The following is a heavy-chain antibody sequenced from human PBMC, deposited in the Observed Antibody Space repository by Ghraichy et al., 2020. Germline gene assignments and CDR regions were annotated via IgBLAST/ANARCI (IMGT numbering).Heavy chain of an antibody. CDR3: ASSTLEQQLPPVYSGWFDP. CDR2: IIPIFGTA. CDR1: GGTFSSYA. D-gene: IGHD6-13*01. Sequence: SVKVSCKASGGTFSSYAISWVRQAPGQGLEWMGGIIPIFGTANYAQKFQGRVTITADESTSTAYMELSSLRSEDTAVYYCASSTLEQQLPPVYSGWFDPWGQGTLVTVSS. V-gene: IGHV1-69*13. J-gene: IGHJ5*02.